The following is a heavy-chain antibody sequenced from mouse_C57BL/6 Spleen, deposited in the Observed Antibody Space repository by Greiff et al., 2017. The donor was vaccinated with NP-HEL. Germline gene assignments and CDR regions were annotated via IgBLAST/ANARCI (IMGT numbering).Heavy chain of an antibody. CDR3: ARIYYGNYGALYAMDY. CDR2: IWTGGGT. Sequence: VMLVESGPGLVAPSQSLSITCTVSGFSLTSYAISWVRQPPGKGLEWLGVIWTGGGTNYNSALKSRLSISKDNSTSQVFLKMNSLQTDDTARYYCARIYYGNYGALYAMDYWGKGTSVTVSS. D-gene: IGHD2-1*01. J-gene: IGHJ4*01. CDR1: GFSLTSYA. V-gene: IGHV2-9-1*01.